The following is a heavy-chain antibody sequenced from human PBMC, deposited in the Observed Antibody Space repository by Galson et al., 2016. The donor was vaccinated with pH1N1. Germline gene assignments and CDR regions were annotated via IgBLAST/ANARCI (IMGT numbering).Heavy chain of an antibody. V-gene: IGHV3-74*01. J-gene: IGHJ2*01. D-gene: IGHD4-17*01. Sequence: SLRLSCAASGFTFSSYWMHWVRQSPGKGLVWVSRINSDGRSTNYADSVKGRFTISRDNSKNTLYLQMNSMRAEDTAMYYWAQLLYGDYVKYSDLWGRGTLVTVSS. CDR1: GFTFSSYW. CDR2: INSDGRST. CDR3: AQLLYGDYVKYSDL.